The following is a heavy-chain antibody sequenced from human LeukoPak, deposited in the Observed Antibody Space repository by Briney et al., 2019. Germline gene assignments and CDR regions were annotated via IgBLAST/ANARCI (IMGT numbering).Heavy chain of an antibody. CDR1: GGSISSYY. CDR2: IYNSGST. CDR3: ARARTGYYWVDY. J-gene: IGHJ4*02. D-gene: IGHD3-9*01. Sequence: KTSESLFLTCTVSGGSISSYYWSWIRQPAGKGLEWIGRIYNSGSTNYNPSLKSRVTMLVDTSKNQFSLKLSSVTAADTSVYYCARARTGYYWVDYWGQGTLVTVSS. V-gene: IGHV4-4*07.